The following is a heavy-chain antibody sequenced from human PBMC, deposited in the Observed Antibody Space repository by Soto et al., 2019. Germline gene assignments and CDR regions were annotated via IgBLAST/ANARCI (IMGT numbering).Heavy chain of an antibody. CDR3: ARLEVDYYDSSGYFGAFDI. Sequence: PRESLKISCKGSGYSSTSYWIGWVRQMPGKGLEWMGIIYPGDSDTRYSPSFQGRVTISADKSISTAYLQWSSLKASDTAMYYCARLEVDYYDSSGYFGAFDIWGQGTMVTVSS. V-gene: IGHV5-51*01. CDR2: IYPGDSDT. D-gene: IGHD3-22*01. CDR1: GYSSTSYW. J-gene: IGHJ3*02.